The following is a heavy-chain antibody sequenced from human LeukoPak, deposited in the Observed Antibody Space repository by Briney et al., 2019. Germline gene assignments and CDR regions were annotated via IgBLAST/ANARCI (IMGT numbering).Heavy chain of an antibody. V-gene: IGHV4-59*01. Sequence: TSETLSLTCTVSGGSISSYYWSWIRQPPGKGLEWIGYIYYSGNTNYNPSLKSRVTISVDTSKNQFSLKLSSVTAADTAVYYCARVQAYGGKGYFDYWGQGTLVTVSS. CDR2: IYYSGNT. D-gene: IGHD4-23*01. CDR1: GGSISSYY. CDR3: ARVQAYGGKGYFDY. J-gene: IGHJ4*02.